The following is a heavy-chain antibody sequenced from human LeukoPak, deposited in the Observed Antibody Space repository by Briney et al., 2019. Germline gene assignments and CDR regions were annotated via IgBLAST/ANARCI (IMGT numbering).Heavy chain of an antibody. V-gene: IGHV3-21*04. Sequence: GGSLRLSCAASGFTFSSYSMNWVRQAPGKGLEWVSSISSSSSYIYYADSVKGRFTISRDNAKNSLYLQMNSLRAEDMALYYCAKGGSGWFRDYFDYWGQGTLVIVSS. J-gene: IGHJ4*02. CDR3: AKGGSGWFRDYFDY. CDR2: ISSSSSYI. CDR1: GFTFSSYS. D-gene: IGHD6-19*01.